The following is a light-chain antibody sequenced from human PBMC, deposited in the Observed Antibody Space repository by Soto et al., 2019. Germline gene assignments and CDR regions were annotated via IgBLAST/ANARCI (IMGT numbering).Light chain of an antibody. Sequence: EIVMTQSPATLSVSPGERAILSCSASQSIRTNVAWYQKRPGQAPRLLIYGASTRATDIPARFSGSGSGKEFTLAVSCRQSEDFAIYYGHQYNHWTSITFGQGTRLEF. CDR1: QSIRTN. CDR2: GAS. CDR3: HQYNHWTSIT. V-gene: IGKV3-15*01. J-gene: IGKJ5*01.